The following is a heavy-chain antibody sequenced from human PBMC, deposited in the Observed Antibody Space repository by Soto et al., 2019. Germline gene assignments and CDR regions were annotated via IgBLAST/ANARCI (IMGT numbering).Heavy chain of an antibody. CDR1: GITFSNYS. D-gene: IGHD1-7*01. CDR2: ISSSSFMK. CDR3: ARRPPFQNYFDP. V-gene: IGHV3-48*02. Sequence: SGGSLRLSCEASGITFSNYSMNWVRQAPGKGLEWISYISSSSFMKYYADSVKGRFTISRDNAKNSLFLQMNSLRDEDTAIYYCARRPPFQNYFDPWGQGTLVTVSS. J-gene: IGHJ5*02.